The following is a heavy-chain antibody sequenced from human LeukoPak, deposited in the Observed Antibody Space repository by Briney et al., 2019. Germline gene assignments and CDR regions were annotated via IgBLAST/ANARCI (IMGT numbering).Heavy chain of an antibody. CDR1: GLSIRNFW. D-gene: IGHD1-1*01. CDR3: VTDGDKWNDFEY. CDR2: IDKDGNEI. J-gene: IGHJ4*02. Sequence: GGSLRLSCAASGLSIRNFWMHWVRQAPGKGLEWVAIIDKDGNEIKYVDPVKGRFTLSRDNAKNSVYLQMNSLTTEDTALYYCVTDGDKWNDFEYWGQGTLVTVSS. V-gene: IGHV3-7*01.